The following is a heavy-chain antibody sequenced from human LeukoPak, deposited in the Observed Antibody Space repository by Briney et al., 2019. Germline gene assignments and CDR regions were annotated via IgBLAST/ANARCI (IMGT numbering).Heavy chain of an antibody. CDR1: SGSFSGYY. J-gene: IGHJ5*02. CDR3: ARGPAYFASSSRWFDP. Sequence: SETLSLTCAVYSGSFSGYYWRWVRQPPGKGREWVGEMNHSGNTNYNPTLKTGVTISVDTSKTQFSLKLSSVTAADTAVYYCARGPAYFASSSRWFDPWGQGTLVTVSS. D-gene: IGHD6-6*01. V-gene: IGHV4-34*01. CDR2: MNHSGNT.